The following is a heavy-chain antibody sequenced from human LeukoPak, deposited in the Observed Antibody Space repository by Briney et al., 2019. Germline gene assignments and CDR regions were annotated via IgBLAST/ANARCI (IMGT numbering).Heavy chain of an antibody. CDR1: GGSITSYY. Sequence: SETLSLTCTVSGGSITSYYWSWIWQPPGKGLERIGYIYYSGSTNYNPSLKSRVTISVDTSKNQFSLKLSSVTAADTAVYYCAREGGGYCSGGSCYFGWFDPWGQGTLVTVSS. J-gene: IGHJ5*02. V-gene: IGHV4-59*01. D-gene: IGHD2-15*01. CDR3: AREGGGYCSGGSCYFGWFDP. CDR2: IYYSGST.